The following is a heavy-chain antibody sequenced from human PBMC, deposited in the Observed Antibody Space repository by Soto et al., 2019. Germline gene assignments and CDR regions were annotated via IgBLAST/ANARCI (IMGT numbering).Heavy chain of an antibody. CDR1: GGSISSGGYY. D-gene: IGHD1-7*01. J-gene: IGHJ3*02. V-gene: IGHV4-31*03. CDR3: ARGTTYYDSYDI. CDR2: IYYSGST. Sequence: QVQLQESGPGLVKPSQTLSLTCTVSGGSISSGGYYWSWIRQHPGKALEWVGYIYYSGSTSYNQSINSRVTISVETSKNQFCLKLSAVSAADTAVYYCARGTTYYDSYDIWGQGTMVTVSS.